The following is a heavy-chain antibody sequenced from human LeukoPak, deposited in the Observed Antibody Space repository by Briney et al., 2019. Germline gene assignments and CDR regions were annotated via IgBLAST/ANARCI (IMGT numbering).Heavy chain of an antibody. CDR2: INPSGGST. V-gene: IGHV1-46*01. J-gene: IGHJ3*02. CDR3: ARVGCGGDCYADAFDI. CDR1: GYTSTRYY. Sequence: ATVKVSCKASGYTSTRYYMQLVRQTPGQGLECIGIINPSGGSTSYAQKSQGRVTMTRDTSTSTVYMELSSLRSEDTAIYYCARVGCGGDCYADAFDIWGQGTMVTVSS. D-gene: IGHD2-21*02.